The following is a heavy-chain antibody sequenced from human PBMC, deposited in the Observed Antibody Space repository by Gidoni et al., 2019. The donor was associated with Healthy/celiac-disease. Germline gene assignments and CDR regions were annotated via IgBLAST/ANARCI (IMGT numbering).Heavy chain of an antibody. D-gene: IGHD3-22*01. CDR2: IKSKTDGGTT. CDR1: GFTFSNAW. CDR3: TTSWGIVVGAFDI. V-gene: IGHV3-15*01. Sequence: EVQLVESGGGLVKPGGSLRLSCAASGFTFSNAWMSWVRQAPGKGLEWVGRIKSKTDGGTTDYAATVKGRFTISRDDSKNTLYLQMNSLKTEDTAVYYCTTSWGIVVGAFDIWGQGTMVTVSS. J-gene: IGHJ3*02.